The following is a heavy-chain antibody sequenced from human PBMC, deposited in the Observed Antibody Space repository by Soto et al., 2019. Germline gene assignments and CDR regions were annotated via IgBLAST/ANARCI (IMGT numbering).Heavy chain of an antibody. CDR3: ARDPGGSSWYGAY. CDR2: INTGNGNT. D-gene: IGHD6-13*01. CDR1: GYTFTSYA. Sequence: QVQLVQSGAEVKKPGASVKVSCKTSGYTFTSYAMHWVRQAPGQRLEWMGWINTGNGNTRFSQNFQGRVTITRDTSAGTAYMELSSLRSEDTAVYYCARDPGGSSWYGAYWGQGTLVTVSS. J-gene: IGHJ4*02. V-gene: IGHV1-3*04.